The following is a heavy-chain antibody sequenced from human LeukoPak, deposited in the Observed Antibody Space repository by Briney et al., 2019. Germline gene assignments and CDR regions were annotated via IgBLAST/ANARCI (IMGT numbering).Heavy chain of an antibody. CDR2: ISSSSLYI. D-gene: IGHD6-13*01. Sequence: PGGSLRLSCATFGFTFSSYNMNWVRQAPGKGLEWVSSISSSSLYIYYADSVKGRFTISRDNAKNSLYLQMNSLRAEDTAVYYCARDLMGIAYRGAFYYWGQGTLVTVSS. CDR1: GFTFSSYN. CDR3: ARDLMGIAYRGAFYY. V-gene: IGHV3-21*04. J-gene: IGHJ4*02.